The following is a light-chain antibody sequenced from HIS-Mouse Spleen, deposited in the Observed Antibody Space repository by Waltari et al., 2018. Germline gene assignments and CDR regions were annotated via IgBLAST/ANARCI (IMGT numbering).Light chain of an antibody. CDR1: SSAVGGSHQ. V-gene: IGLV2-14*03. CDR2: DAS. J-gene: IGLJ2*01. Sequence: QSPLTHHASVSGSPGHSITISCPGTSSAVGGSHQFSWYQQHPGKAPKLMIYDASNRPSGVSNRFSGSKSGNTASLTISGLQAEDEADYYCSSYTSSSTLVFGGGTKLTVL. CDR3: SSYTSSSTLV.